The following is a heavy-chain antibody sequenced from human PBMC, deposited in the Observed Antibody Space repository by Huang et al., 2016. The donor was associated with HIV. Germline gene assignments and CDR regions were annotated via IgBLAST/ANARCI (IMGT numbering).Heavy chain of an antibody. D-gene: IGHD6-13*01. CDR1: GFTFSSYG. V-gene: IGHV3-30*18. J-gene: IGHJ4*02. CDR2: IAYEAKKK. CDR3: AKGGSAAAVLDF. Sequence: QVQLVESGGGVVQPGRSLSISCAASGFTFSSYGMHWVRQAPGKGMGWVGGIAYEAKKKYYADAVKGRVSIYRDNSKTTVYLQLNRLRVEDTAVYYCAKGGSAAAVLDFWGQGTLVTVSS.